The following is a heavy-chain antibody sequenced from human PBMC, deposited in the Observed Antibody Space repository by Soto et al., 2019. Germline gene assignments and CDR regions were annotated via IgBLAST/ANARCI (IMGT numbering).Heavy chain of an antibody. D-gene: IGHD3-10*01. V-gene: IGHV1-69*12. CDR3: ARVPMVRGVTCYDY. CDR1: GGTFSSYA. J-gene: IGHJ4*01. CDR2: IIPIFGTA. Sequence: QVQLVQSGAEVKKPGSSVKVSCKASGGTFSSYAISWVRQATGQGLEWMGGIIPIFGTANYAQKFQGRVTSTADEATSTAYMELISLRSEDTAVYYCARVPMVRGVTCYDYWGHGTLVTVAS.